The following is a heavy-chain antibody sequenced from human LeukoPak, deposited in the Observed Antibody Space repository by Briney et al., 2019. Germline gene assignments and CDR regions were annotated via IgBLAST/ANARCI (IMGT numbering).Heavy chain of an antibody. J-gene: IGHJ5*02. CDR2: IYHSGST. CDR1: GYSISSGYY. Sequence: SEILSLTCAVSGYSISSGYYWGWIRQPPGKGLEWIGSIYHSGSTYYNPPLKSRVTISVDTSKNQFSLKLSSVTAADTAVYYCARHRVGSGDTYYDFWSGYSGFDPWGQGTLVTVSS. V-gene: IGHV4-38-2*01. CDR3: ARHRVGSGDTYYDFWSGYSGFDP. D-gene: IGHD3-3*01.